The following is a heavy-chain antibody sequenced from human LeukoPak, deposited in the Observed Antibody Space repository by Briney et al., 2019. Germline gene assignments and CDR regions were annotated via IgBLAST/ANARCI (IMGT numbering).Heavy chain of an antibody. V-gene: IGHV1-46*01. CDR2: INPSGGST. J-gene: IGHJ4*02. CDR1: GYTFTSYY. Sequence: GASVKVSCKASGYTFTSYYMHWVRQAPGQGLEWMGIINPSGGSTSYAQKFQGRVTITADKSTSTAYMELSSLRSEDTAVYYCAVGYSGSEIFGYWGQGTLVTVSS. CDR3: AVGYSGSEIFGY. D-gene: IGHD1-26*01.